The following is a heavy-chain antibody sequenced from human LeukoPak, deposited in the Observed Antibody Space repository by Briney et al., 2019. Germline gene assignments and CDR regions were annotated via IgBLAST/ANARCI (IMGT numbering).Heavy chain of an antibody. V-gene: IGHV3-48*04. CDR2: IRSSSSTI. CDR3: AKAPVTTCRGAFCYPFDY. Sequence: PGGSLRLSCAASGFTFSSYSMNWVRQAPGKGLQWVSYIRSSSSTIYYADPVKGRFTISRDNAKNSLYLQMNSLRAEDTAVYYCAKAPVTTCRGAFCYPFDYWGLGTLVTVSS. J-gene: IGHJ4*02. CDR1: GFTFSSYS. D-gene: IGHD2-15*01.